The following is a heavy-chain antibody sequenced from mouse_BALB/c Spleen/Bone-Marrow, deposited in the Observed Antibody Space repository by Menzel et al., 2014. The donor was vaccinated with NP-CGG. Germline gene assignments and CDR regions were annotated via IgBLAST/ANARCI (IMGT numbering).Heavy chain of an antibody. Sequence: EVQLQQSGAELVKPGASVKLSCTASGFNIKDTYMHWVKQRPEQGLEWIGRIDPANGNTKYDPKFQGKAIITADTSSNTAYLQLSSLTSDDTSVYYCARGLLQYYYAMDYWGQGTSDTVSS. CDR1: GFNIKDTY. D-gene: IGHD2-3*01. V-gene: IGHV14-3*02. CDR2: IDPANGNT. J-gene: IGHJ4*01. CDR3: ARGLLQYYYAMDY.